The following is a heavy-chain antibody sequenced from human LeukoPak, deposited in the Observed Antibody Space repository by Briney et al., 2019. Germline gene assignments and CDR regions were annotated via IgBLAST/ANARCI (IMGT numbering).Heavy chain of an antibody. Sequence: PGGSLRLSCGASGFTFSGYWMTWVRQAPGKGLEWVANIKQDGSEKYYVDSVKGRFTISRDNAKNSLYLQMNSLRAEDTAVYYCARDHLSRCDYWGQGTLVTVSS. D-gene: IGHD3-3*02. J-gene: IGHJ4*02. V-gene: IGHV3-7*01. CDR2: IKQDGSEK. CDR3: ARDHLSRCDY. CDR1: GFTFSGYW.